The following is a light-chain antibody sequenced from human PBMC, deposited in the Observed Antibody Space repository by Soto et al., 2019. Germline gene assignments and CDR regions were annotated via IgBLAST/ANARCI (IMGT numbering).Light chain of an antibody. CDR1: KGLSTY. Sequence: DIPMSQSLSALSASLLDGIPIXSLTSKGLSTYLAWYQQKAVKAPKLLIYGASSLHSGVPFRFSGGGFGTDFSLTISSLQPEDVATYYCQEYDSAPLTFGGGSKVDIK. CDR3: QEYDSAPLT. J-gene: IGKJ4*01. V-gene: IGKV1-27*01. CDR2: GAS.